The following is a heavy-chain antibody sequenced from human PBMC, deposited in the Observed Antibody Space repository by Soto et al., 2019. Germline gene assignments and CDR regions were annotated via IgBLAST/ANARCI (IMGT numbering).Heavy chain of an antibody. CDR3: TRGMVRGVISDYYYYYMDV. J-gene: IGHJ6*03. CDR2: IRSKANSYAT. Sequence: GGSLRLSCAASGFTFSGSAMHWVRQASGKGLEWVGRIRSKANSYATAYAASVKGRFTISRDDSKNTAYLQMNSLKTEDTAVYYCTRGMVRGVISDYYYYYMDVWGKGTTVTVSS. CDR1: GFTFSGSA. D-gene: IGHD3-10*01. V-gene: IGHV3-73*01.